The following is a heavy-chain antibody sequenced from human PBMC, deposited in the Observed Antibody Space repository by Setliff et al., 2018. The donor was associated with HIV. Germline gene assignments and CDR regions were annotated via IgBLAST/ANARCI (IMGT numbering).Heavy chain of an antibody. CDR2: IISSGGT. CDR3: ARVQQQLLQEDDYFDY. CDR1: GFTVTNHY. V-gene: IGHV3-66*02. J-gene: IGHJ4*02. Sequence: GSLRLSCAASGFTVTNHYMSWVRQAPEKGLEWVSIIISSGGTYYADSVKGRFTVSRDNSKNTLYLQMNSLRPEDTAVYYCARVQQQLLQEDDYFDYWGQGTLVTVSS. D-gene: IGHD6-13*01.